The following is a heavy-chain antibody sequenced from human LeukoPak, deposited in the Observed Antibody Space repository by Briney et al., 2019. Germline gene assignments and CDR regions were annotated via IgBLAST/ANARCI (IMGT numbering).Heavy chain of an antibody. Sequence: ASVKVSCKASGYTFTSYGISWVRQAPGQGLEWMGWISAYNGNTNYAQKLQGRVTMTTDTSTSTAYMELRSLRSDDTAVYYCAKDTDRRGYSYGYADYWGQGTLVTVSS. J-gene: IGHJ4*02. CDR3: AKDTDRRGYSYGYADY. D-gene: IGHD5-18*01. V-gene: IGHV1-18*01. CDR2: ISAYNGNT. CDR1: GYTFTSYG.